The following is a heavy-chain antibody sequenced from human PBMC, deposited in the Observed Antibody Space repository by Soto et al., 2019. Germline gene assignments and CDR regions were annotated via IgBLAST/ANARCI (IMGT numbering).Heavy chain of an antibody. Sequence: QVQLVQSGAEVKKPGSSVKVSCKASGGTFRSDATSWVRQAPGQGLEWMGGIIPIYGVPSYAQKFQDRVTITADESTSTAYMEVSSLTSEDTAVYDCAREPAAAEWRYYFDLRGRGTLVTVSS. J-gene: IGHJ2*01. CDR1: GGTFRSDA. V-gene: IGHV1-69*01. CDR3: AREPAAAEWRYYFDL. CDR2: IIPIYGVP. D-gene: IGHD6-13*01.